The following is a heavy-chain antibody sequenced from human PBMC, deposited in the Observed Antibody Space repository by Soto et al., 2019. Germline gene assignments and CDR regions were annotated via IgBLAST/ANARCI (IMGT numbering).Heavy chain of an antibody. D-gene: IGHD2-2*03. CDR1: GYTFTDFG. J-gene: IGHJ4*02. CDR2: VSADNGDT. Sequence: VASVKVSCKASGYTFTDFGLGWVRQAPGQGPEWMGWVSADNGDTQYAQKFQGRVTMTRDTSTSTAYMELRSLRSDDTAMYYCAREMPGYCSSSACSPGYWGQGTLVTVSS. CDR3: AREMPGYCSSSACSPGY. V-gene: IGHV1-18*01.